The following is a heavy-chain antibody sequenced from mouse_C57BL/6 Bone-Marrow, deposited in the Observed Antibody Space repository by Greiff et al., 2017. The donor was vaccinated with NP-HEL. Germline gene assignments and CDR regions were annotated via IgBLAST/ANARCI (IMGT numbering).Heavy chain of an antibody. CDR1: GFTFSSYG. CDR2: ISSGGSYT. V-gene: IGHV5-6*01. J-gene: IGHJ3*01. Sequence: EVQGVESGGDLVKPGGSLKLSCAASGFTFSSYGMSWVRQTPDKRLEWVATISSGGSYTYYPDSVKGRFTISRDNAKNTLYLKMSSLKSEDTAMYYCASPITTVVGRFAYWGQGTLVTVSA. D-gene: IGHD1-1*01. CDR3: ASPITTVVGRFAY.